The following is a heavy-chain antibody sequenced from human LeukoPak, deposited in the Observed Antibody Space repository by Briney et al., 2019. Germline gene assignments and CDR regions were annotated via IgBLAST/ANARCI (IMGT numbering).Heavy chain of an antibody. Sequence: GGSLRLSCAASGFTFSSFAMSWIRQAPGKGLEWVSYISSSGSTIYYADSVKGRFTISRDNAKNSLYLQMNSLRAEDTAVYYCARAAARPPYGMDVWGQGTTVTVSS. CDR1: GFTFSSFA. CDR3: ARAAARPPYGMDV. CDR2: ISSSGSTI. J-gene: IGHJ6*02. V-gene: IGHV3-11*01. D-gene: IGHD6-6*01.